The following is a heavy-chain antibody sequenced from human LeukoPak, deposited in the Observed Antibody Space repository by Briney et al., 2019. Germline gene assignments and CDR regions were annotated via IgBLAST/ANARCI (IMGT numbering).Heavy chain of an antibody. Sequence: SETLSLTCTVSGGSISSYYWSLLRQPAGKGLEWIGRIYTSGSTNYNPSLKSRVTMSVDTSKNQFSLKLSSVTAADTAVYYCARDRNDILTGYPENWFDPWGQGTLVTVSS. J-gene: IGHJ5*02. CDR1: GGSISSYY. V-gene: IGHV4-4*07. CDR2: IYTSGST. CDR3: ARDRNDILTGYPENWFDP. D-gene: IGHD3-9*01.